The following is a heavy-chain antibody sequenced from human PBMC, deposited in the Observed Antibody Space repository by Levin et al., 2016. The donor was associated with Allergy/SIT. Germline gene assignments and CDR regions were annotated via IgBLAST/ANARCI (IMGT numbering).Heavy chain of an antibody. CDR1: GFTFSSYG. J-gene: IGHJ6*02. CDR3: AKDRTYIPIGDYYYYGMDV. Sequence: LSLTCAASGFTFSSYGMHWVRQAPGKGLEWVAVISYDGSNKYYADSVKGRFTISRDNSKNTLYLQMNSLRAEDTAVYYCAKDRTYIPIGDYYYYGMDVWGQGTTVTVSS. V-gene: IGHV3-30*18. D-gene: IGHD3-3*01. CDR2: ISYDGSNK.